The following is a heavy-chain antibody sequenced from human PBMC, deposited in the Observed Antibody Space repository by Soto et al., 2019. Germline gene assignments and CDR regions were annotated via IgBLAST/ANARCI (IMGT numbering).Heavy chain of an antibody. J-gene: IGHJ6*02. D-gene: IGHD5-18*01. CDR1: GGSFSGIY. CDR3: ARGPGYSYGYSVYYYYYGMDV. Sequence: QVQLQQWGAGLLKPSETLSLTCVVYGGSFSGIYWSWIRQPPGKGLEWIGEINHIGSTNYSPSLESRVTISLDTSNNQFSLKLSSVTAADTAVYYCARGPGYSYGYSVYYYYYGMDVWGQGTTVTVSS. CDR2: INHIGST. V-gene: IGHV4-34*01.